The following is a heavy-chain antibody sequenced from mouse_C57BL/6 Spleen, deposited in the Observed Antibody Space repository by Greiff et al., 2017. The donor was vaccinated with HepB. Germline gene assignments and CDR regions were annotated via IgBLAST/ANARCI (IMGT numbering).Heavy chain of an antibody. Sequence: VKLQQPGAELVRPGSSVKLSCKASGYTFTSYWMHWVKQRPIQGLEWIGNIDPSDSETHYNQKFKDKATLTVDKSSSTAYMQLSSLTSEDSAVYYCARRDGKGYFDVWGTGTTVTVAS. V-gene: IGHV1-52*01. J-gene: IGHJ1*03. D-gene: IGHD1-1*01. CDR3: ARRDGKGYFDV. CDR1: GYTFTSYW. CDR2: IDPSDSET.